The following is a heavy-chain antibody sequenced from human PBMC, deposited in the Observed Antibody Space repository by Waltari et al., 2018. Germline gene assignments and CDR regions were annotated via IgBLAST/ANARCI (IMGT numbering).Heavy chain of an antibody. CDR3: ARDAARYYDIMTGGGYYGLDV. CDR2: IFTSGST. CDR1: GGSISSGSVY. V-gene: IGHV4-61*02. Sequence: QVQLQESGPGLVRPSQTLSLTCTVSGGSISSGSVYWTWIRQPAGKGLEWVGHIFTSGSTNYNPFLKSRVSVSLDTSENQFSLRLSSVTAADTAVYYCARDAARYYDIMTGGGYYGLDVWGQGTTVTVSS. D-gene: IGHD3-9*01. J-gene: IGHJ6*02.